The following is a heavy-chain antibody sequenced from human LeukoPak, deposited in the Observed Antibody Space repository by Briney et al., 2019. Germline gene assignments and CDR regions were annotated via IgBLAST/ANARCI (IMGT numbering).Heavy chain of an antibody. J-gene: IGHJ6*03. CDR1: GFTFSDYY. CDR3: ARDGRGLRYFDWLLHYYYYMDV. V-gene: IGHV3-11*04. D-gene: IGHD3-9*01. Sequence: PGGSLRLSCAASGFTFSDYYMSWIRQAPGKGLQRVSYISSSGSTIYYADSVKGRFTISRDNAKNTLYLQMNSLRAEDTAVYFFARDGRGLRYFDWLLHYYYYMDVWGKGTTVTISS. CDR2: ISSSGSTI.